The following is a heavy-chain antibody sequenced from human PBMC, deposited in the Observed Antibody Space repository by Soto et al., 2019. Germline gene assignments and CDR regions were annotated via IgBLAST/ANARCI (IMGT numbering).Heavy chain of an antibody. J-gene: IGHJ4*02. D-gene: IGHD3-22*01. CDR2: ISANNAKT. V-gene: IGHV1-18*01. CDR3: AREEYYYDSSGYYHVYFDY. CDR1: GYTLSTYG. Sequence: ASVKVSCKSSGYTLSTYGIAWVRQAPGQGLEWMGRISANNAKTNYAQKLQGRVTMTTDTSTSTAYMELRSLRSDDTAVYYCAREEYYYDSSGYYHVYFDYWGQGTLVTVSS.